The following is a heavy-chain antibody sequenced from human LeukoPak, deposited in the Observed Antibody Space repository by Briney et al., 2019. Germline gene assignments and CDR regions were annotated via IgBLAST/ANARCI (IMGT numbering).Heavy chain of an antibody. J-gene: IGHJ6*03. CDR1: GFTFSDYY. CDR3: ASVRGYSYGYDYYYYMDV. Sequence: GRSLRPSCAASGFTFSDYYTSWIRQAPGKWLEWVSYILSSGSTIYYADSVKGRFTISRDNAKNSLYLQMNSLRAEDTAVYYCASVRGYSYGYDYYYYMDVWGKGTTVTVSS. D-gene: IGHD5-18*01. V-gene: IGHV3-11*01. CDR2: ILSSGSTI.